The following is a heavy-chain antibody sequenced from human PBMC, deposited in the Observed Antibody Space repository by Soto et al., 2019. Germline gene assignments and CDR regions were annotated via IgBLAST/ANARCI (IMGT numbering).Heavy chain of an antibody. J-gene: IGHJ5*02. D-gene: IGHD3-10*01. CDR3: VRDGSKTLRDWFDP. V-gene: IGHV4-4*07. CDR2: VYATGTT. Sequence: KPSETLSLTCSVSGGSISKFYWSWIRKTAGKGLEWMGRVYATGTTDYNPSLRSRVAMSVDISRKTFSLRLTSVTAADTGMYYCVRDGSKTLRDWFDPWRQGKLATVSS. CDR1: GGSISKFY.